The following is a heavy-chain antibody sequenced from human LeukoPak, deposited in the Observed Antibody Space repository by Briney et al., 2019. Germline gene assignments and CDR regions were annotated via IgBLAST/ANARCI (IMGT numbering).Heavy chain of an antibody. CDR2: IYYSGST. Sequence: SETLSLTCTVSGGSISSYYWSWIRQPPGKGLEWIGYIYYSGSTNYNPSLKSRVTISVDTSKNQFSLKLSSVTAADTAVYYCARGRTVPMNWFDPWGRGTLVTVTS. J-gene: IGHJ5*02. D-gene: IGHD4-17*01. V-gene: IGHV4-59*08. CDR3: ARGRTVPMNWFDP. CDR1: GGSISSYY.